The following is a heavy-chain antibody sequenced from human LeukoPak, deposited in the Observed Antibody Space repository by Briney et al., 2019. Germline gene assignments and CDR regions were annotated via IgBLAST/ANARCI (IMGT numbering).Heavy chain of an antibody. CDR2: IRYDGSNK. CDR1: GFTFSSYG. CDR3: ARGDLGELSLYLFDY. D-gene: IGHD3-16*02. Sequence: QTGGSLRLSCAASGFTFSSYGMHWVRQAPGKGLEWVAFIRYDGSNKYYADSVKGRFTISRDNSKNTQYLQMNSLRAEDTAVYYCARGDLGELSLYLFDYWGQGTLVTVSS. V-gene: IGHV3-30*02. J-gene: IGHJ4*02.